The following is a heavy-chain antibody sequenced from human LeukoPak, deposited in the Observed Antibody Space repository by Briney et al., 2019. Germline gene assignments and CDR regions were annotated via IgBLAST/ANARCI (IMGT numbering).Heavy chain of an antibody. D-gene: IGHD6-19*01. J-gene: IGHJ4*02. Sequence: GGSLRLSCAASGFTFSSYGMNWVRQAPGKGLEWVSSISSSSSYIYYADSVKGRFTISRDNAKNSLYLQMNSLRAEDTAVYYCARGSSSGWYEFFDYWGQGTLVTVSS. CDR1: GFTFSSYG. V-gene: IGHV3-21*03. CDR2: ISSSSSYI. CDR3: ARGSSSGWYEFFDY.